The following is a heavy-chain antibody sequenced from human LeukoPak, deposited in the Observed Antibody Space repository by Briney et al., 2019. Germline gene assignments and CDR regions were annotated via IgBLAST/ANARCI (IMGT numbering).Heavy chain of an antibody. J-gene: IGHJ3*02. CDR3: ARGLQNRSSGIRFDVFQI. CDR2: INHSGST. Sequence: SETLSLTCGVNGGSFSGYYWNWIRQTPGKGLEWIGEINHSGSTNYNPSLKRRVTISVDTSQKQFSLRLTSVTAADTAVYYCARGLQNRSSGIRFDVFQIWGQGTMVTVSS. D-gene: IGHD6-6*01. CDR1: GGSFSGYY. V-gene: IGHV4-34*01.